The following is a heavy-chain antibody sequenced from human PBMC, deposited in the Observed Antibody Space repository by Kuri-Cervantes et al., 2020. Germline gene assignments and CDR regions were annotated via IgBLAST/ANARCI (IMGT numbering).Heavy chain of an antibody. CDR3: AKDTGYSSSWYYFDY. V-gene: IGHV1-69*05. J-gene: IGHJ4*02. CDR1: GGTFSSYA. Sequence: SVKVSCKASGGTFSSYAISWVRQAPGQGLEWMGGIIPIFGTANYARKFQGRVTITTDESTSTAYMELNSLRAEDTALYYCAKDTGYSSSWYYFDYWGQGTLVTVSS. CDR2: IIPIFGTA. D-gene: IGHD6-13*01.